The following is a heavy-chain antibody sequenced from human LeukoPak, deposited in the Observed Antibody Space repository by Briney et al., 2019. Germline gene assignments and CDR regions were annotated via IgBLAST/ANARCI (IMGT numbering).Heavy chain of an antibody. Sequence: SQTLSLTCTVSGGSISSGSYYWSWIRQPAGKGLEWIGRIYTSGSTNYNPSLKSRVTISVDTSKNQFSLKLSSVTAADTAVYYCASNYGDPDAFDIWGQGTMVTVSS. CDR3: ASNYGDPDAFDI. CDR1: GGSISSGSYY. D-gene: IGHD4-17*01. J-gene: IGHJ3*02. V-gene: IGHV4-61*02. CDR2: IYTSGST.